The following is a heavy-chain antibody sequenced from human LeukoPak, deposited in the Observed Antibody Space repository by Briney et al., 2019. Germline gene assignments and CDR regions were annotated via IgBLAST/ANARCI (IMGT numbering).Heavy chain of an antibody. CDR2: IYTNGNT. CDR1: GGSISSYY. J-gene: IGHJ4*02. CDR3: AREESDWTAGAGGFEY. D-gene: IGHD6-13*01. Sequence: PSETLSLTCTVPGGSISSYYWSWVRQPSGKGLEWIGRIYTNGNTNYYASLKKRVTILVDKSKNEYALKLISVTAADTAVYYCAREESDWTAGAGGFEYWGQGTLVTVSS. V-gene: IGHV4-4*07.